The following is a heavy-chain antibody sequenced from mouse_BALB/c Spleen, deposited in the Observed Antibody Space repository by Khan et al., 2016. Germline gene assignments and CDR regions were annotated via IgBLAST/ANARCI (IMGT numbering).Heavy chain of an antibody. J-gene: IGHJ2*01. CDR1: VFNIKDYY. V-gene: IGHV14-4*02. D-gene: IGHD1-1*01. CDR3: NAIYYGSDVYFDY. CDR2: IDPENGDT. Sequence: VQLQQSGAELVRSGASVKLSCTASVFNIKDYYMHWVKQRPEQGLEWIGWIDPENGDTEYAPKFQGKATMTAETSSNAAYLQFSSRTSEDSAVYYCNAIYYGSDVYFDYWGQGTTLTVSS.